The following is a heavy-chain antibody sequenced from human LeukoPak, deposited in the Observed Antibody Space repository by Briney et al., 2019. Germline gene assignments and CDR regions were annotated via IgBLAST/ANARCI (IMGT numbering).Heavy chain of an antibody. Sequence: PTQTLSLTCTVSGVSISSGGYYWSWIRQHPGKGLEWIGYIYYSGSTYYNPSLKSRVTISVDTSKNQFSLKLSSVTAADTAVYYCARDYYGSGSPKNRHYYYYGMDVWGKGTTVTVSS. CDR2: IYYSGST. CDR1: GVSISSGGYY. V-gene: IGHV4-31*03. D-gene: IGHD3-10*01. J-gene: IGHJ6*04. CDR3: ARDYYGSGSPKNRHYYYYGMDV.